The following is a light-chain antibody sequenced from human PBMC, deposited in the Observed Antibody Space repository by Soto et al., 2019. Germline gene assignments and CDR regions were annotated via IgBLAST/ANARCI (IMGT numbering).Light chain of an antibody. J-gene: IGKJ4*01. CDR1: QGINSA. V-gene: IGKV1-13*02. CDR3: QQFHSYPLT. Sequence: AIQLTQSPSSLSASVGDRVIITCRASQGINSAFAWYQQKSGKTPKLLIYDASSLESGVPSRFSGSGSGTDFTLTISNLQPEDFATYYCQQFHSYPLTFGGGTKVMIK. CDR2: DAS.